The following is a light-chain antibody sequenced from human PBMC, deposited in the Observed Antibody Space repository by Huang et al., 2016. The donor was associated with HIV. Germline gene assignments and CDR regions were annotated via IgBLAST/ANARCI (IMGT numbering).Light chain of an antibody. CDR1: QDITNE. CDR2: AAS. J-gene: IGKJ1*01. Sequence: AIQLTQSPSSLSASVGDRVTITCRASQDITNELGWYQQKPGKAPKLLISAASTLRSGVPSRFSGSGSGTDFTLTISSLQPEDFATYVCLQDFNYPRTFGQGTRVEIK. CDR3: LQDFNYPRT. V-gene: IGKV1-6*02.